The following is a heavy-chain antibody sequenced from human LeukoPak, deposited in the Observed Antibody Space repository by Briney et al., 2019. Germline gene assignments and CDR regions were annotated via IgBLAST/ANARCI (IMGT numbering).Heavy chain of an antibody. CDR3: AREGYCSSSSCNNWLDP. D-gene: IGHD2-2*01. Sequence: PSETLSLTCTVSGGSISTYFWSWIRQPPAKGLEWIGHIYFSGSTNYNPSLKSRVTISVDTSKNQFSLKLSSVTAADTAVYYCAREGYCSSSSCNNWLDPWGQGTLVTVSS. CDR2: IYFSGST. CDR1: GGSISTYF. J-gene: IGHJ5*02. V-gene: IGHV4-59*12.